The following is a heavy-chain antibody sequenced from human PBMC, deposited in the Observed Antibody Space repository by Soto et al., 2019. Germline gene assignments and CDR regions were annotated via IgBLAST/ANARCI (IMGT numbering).Heavy chain of an antibody. Sequence: QVQLQESGPGLVKPSETLSLTCTVSGGSISSYYWSWIRQPPGKGLEWIGYIYYSGSTNYNPSLKSRVTISVDTSKYQFSLKLSSVTAADTAVYYFARARTYYDILTGYQYYFDYWGQGTLVTVSS. V-gene: IGHV4-59*01. D-gene: IGHD3-9*01. CDR3: ARARTYYDILTGYQYYFDY. CDR2: IYYSGST. CDR1: GGSISSYY. J-gene: IGHJ4*02.